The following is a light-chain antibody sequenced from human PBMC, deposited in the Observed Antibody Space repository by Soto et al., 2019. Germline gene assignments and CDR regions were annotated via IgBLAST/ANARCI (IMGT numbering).Light chain of an antibody. J-gene: IGKJ1*01. V-gene: IGKV3-20*01. CDR1: QSLGSY. CDR2: DAS. Sequence: ELVVAQSPATLDLSPWDSATLSCRASQSLGSYLAWYQQKPGQAPRLLIYDASNRATGIPDRFSGSGSGTDFTLTISRLEPEDFAVYYCQQYGSSGTFGQGTKAAIK. CDR3: QQYGSSGT.